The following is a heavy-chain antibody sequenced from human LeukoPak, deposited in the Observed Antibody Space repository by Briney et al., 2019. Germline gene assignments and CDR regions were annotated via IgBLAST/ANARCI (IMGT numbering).Heavy chain of an antibody. CDR1: GDSVSSNDAS. CDR3: ARELGIPTVIYYFDY. V-gene: IGHV6-1*01. Sequence: SQTLSLTCAISGDSVSSNDASWNWIRQSPSRGLEWLGRTYYRSKWSREYAVSVKSRMTINIDTSENQFSLQLNSVTPEDTAVYYCARELGIPTVIYYFDYWGQGTLVTVSS. CDR2: TYYRSKWSR. J-gene: IGHJ4*02. D-gene: IGHD4-17*01.